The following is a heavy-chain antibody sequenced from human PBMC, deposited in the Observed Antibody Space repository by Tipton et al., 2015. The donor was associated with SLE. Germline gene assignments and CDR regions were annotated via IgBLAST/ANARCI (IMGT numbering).Heavy chain of an antibody. CDR1: GYSFTSFW. CDR2: IYPGDSDT. D-gene: IGHD6-13*01. J-gene: IGHJ3*02. Sequence: VQLVQSGAEVKKPGESLKISCKGSGYSFTSFWIGWVRQMPGKGLEWMGIIYPGDSDTRYSPSFQGQVTISADKSISTAYLQWSSLKASDTTMYYCARPSSSWDDDFDIWGQGTMVTVSS. CDR3: ARPSSSWDDDFDI. V-gene: IGHV5-51*03.